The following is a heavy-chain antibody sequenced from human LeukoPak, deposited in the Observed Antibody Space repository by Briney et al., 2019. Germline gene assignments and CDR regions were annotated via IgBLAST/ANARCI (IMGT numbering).Heavy chain of an antibody. CDR2: IKEDGSEK. Sequence: PGGSLRLSCAASGITFSRYWMTWVRQAPGKGLEWVANIKEDGSEKYYVDSVKGRLTISRDNANNSLYLQMDSLRAEDTAVYYCARGTAVSIGLADFWGQGTLVTVSS. V-gene: IGHV3-7*01. CDR1: GITFSRYW. D-gene: IGHD6-19*01. CDR3: ARGTAVSIGLADF. J-gene: IGHJ4*02.